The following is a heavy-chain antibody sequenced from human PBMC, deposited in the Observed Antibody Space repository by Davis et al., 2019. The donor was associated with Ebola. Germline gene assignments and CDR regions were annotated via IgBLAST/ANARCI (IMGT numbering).Heavy chain of an antibody. D-gene: IGHD5-18*01. Sequence: MPSQTLSLTFALHGASFSGYYWSWIRQPPGKGLEWIGEINHSGSTNYNPSLKSRVTISVDTSKNQFSLKLSSVTAADTAVYYCARGRRYSYGPPRDWGQGTLVTVSS. CDR2: INHSGST. CDR1: GASFSGYY. CDR3: ARGRRYSYGPPRD. J-gene: IGHJ4*02. V-gene: IGHV4-34*01.